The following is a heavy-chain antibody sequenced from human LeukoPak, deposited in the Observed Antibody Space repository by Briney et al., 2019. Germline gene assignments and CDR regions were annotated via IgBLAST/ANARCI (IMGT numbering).Heavy chain of an antibody. Sequence: SETPSLTCAVSGGSISSGGYSWSWIRQPPGKGLEWIGYIYHSGSTYYNPSLKSRVTISVDRSKNQFSLKLSSVTAADTAVYYCASQTLWFGVAFDIWGQGTMVTVSS. D-gene: IGHD3-10*01. J-gene: IGHJ3*02. V-gene: IGHV4-30-2*01. CDR3: ASQTLWFGVAFDI. CDR2: IYHSGST. CDR1: GGSISSGGYS.